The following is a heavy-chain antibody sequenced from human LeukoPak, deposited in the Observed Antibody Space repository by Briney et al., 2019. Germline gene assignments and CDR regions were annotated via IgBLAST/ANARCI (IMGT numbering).Heavy chain of an antibody. CDR2: ISYDGSNK. CDR1: GFTFSSYA. J-gene: IGHJ3*02. Sequence: GSLRLSCAASGFTFSSYAMHWVRQAPGKGLEWVAVISYDGSNKYYTDSVKGRFTISRDNSKNTLYLQMNSLRAEDTAVYYCARVLPLRGGAFDIWGQGTMVTVSS. D-gene: IGHD2-15*01. CDR3: ARVLPLRGGAFDI. V-gene: IGHV3-30-3*01.